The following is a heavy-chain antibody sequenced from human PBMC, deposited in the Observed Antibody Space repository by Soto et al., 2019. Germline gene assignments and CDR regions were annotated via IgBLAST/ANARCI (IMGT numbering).Heavy chain of an antibody. CDR3: ATVRWELHDAFDI. CDR1: VGSISTGGYY. D-gene: IGHD1-26*01. CDR2: IYHSGMT. V-gene: IGHV4-31*03. Sequence: QVQLQESGPGLVKPSQTLSLTCTVSVGSISTGGYYWSWIRQHPGRGLEWIGYIYHSGMTFSNPSLQSRVAISIDTSKNKFSLKLSSVTAEDKAVYYCATVRWELHDAFDIWGQGTMVSVSS. J-gene: IGHJ3*02.